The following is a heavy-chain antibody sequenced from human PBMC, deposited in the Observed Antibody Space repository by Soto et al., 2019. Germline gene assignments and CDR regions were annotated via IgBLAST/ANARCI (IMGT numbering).Heavy chain of an antibody. Sequence: VSGPTLVNPTQTLTLTCTFSGFSLSTSGVGVGWIRQPPGKALEWLALIYWDDDKRYSPSLKSRLTITKDTSKNQVVLTMTNMDPVDTATYYCAHRLYGHDYGDYLFDYWGQGTLVTVSS. V-gene: IGHV2-5*02. CDR1: GFSLSTSGVG. J-gene: IGHJ4*02. CDR2: IYWDDDK. D-gene: IGHD4-17*01. CDR3: AHRLYGHDYGDYLFDY.